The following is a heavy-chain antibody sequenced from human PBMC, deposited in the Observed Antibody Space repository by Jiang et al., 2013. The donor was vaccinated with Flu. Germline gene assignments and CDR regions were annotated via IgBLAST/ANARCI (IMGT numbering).Heavy chain of an antibody. CDR1: GFSLSTSGVG. Sequence: KPTQTLTLTCTFSGFSLSTSGVGVGWIRQPPGKALEWLALIYWDDDKRYSPSLKSRLTITKDTSKNQVVLTMTNMDPVDTATYYCAHNAAITMVRGNWFDPWGQGTLVTVSS. CDR2: IYWDDDK. D-gene: IGHD3-10*01. CDR3: AHNAAITMVRGNWFDP. J-gene: IGHJ5*02. V-gene: IGHV2-5*02.